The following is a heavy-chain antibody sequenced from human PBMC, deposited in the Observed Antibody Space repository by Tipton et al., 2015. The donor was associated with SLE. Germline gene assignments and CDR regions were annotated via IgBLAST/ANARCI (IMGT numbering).Heavy chain of an antibody. J-gene: IGHJ4*02. CDR2: IFYSGST. V-gene: IGHV4-39*07. CDR3: ARRLTRYSGYDYFDY. CDR1: GDSISSSAYY. D-gene: IGHD5-12*01. Sequence: LRLSCTVSGDSISSSAYYWGWVRQPPGKGLEWIGTIFYSGSTYYNPSLESRVTISVDTSKNQFSLKLSSVTAADTAVYYCARRLTRYSGYDYFDYWGQGTLVTVSS.